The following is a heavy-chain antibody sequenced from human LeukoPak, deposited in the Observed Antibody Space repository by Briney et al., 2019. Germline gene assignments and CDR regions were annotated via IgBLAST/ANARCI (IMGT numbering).Heavy chain of an antibody. CDR2: IWYDGSKK. J-gene: IGHJ6*02. V-gene: IGHV3-33*01. D-gene: IGHD4-11*01. Sequence: GGSLRLSCAASGFMFGNYGMHWVRQAPGRGLEWVALIWYDGSKKYYADSVKGRFTVSRDNPENTLYLQMNSLRADDTAVYYCARGLQPPVLYGMDVWGQGTTVTVSS. CDR3: ARGLQPPVLYGMDV. CDR1: GFMFGNYG.